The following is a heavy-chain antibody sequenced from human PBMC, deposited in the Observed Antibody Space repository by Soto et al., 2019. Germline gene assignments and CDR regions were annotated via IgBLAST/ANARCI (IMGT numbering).Heavy chain of an antibody. V-gene: IGHV1-69*01. D-gene: IGHD2-15*01. CDR1: GGTFSSYA. Sequence: QVQLLQSGAEVKKPGSSVKVSCKASGGTFSSYAISWVRQAPGQGLEWMGGIIPIFGTANYAQKFQGRVTITADESTSTAYMELSSLRSEDTAVYYCARPQDCSGGSCYRAEYFQHWGQGTLVTVSS. CDR3: ARPQDCSGGSCYRAEYFQH. J-gene: IGHJ1*01. CDR2: IIPIFGTA.